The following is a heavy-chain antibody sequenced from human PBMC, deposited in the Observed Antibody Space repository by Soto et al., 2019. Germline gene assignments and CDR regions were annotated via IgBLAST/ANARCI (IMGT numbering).Heavy chain of an antibody. CDR2: IYYSGST. CDR1: GGSISSYY. V-gene: IGHV4-59*01. CDR3: ARVSSGWWYLDY. D-gene: IGHD6-19*01. Sequence: SETLSLTCTVSGGSISSYYWSWIRQPPGKGLEWIGYIYYSGSTNYNPSLKSRVTISVNTSKNQFSLKLTSVTAADTAVYYCARVSSGWWYLDYWGQGTLVTV. J-gene: IGHJ4*02.